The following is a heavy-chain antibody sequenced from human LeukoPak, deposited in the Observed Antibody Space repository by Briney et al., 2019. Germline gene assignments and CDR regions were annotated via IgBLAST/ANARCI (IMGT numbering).Heavy chain of an antibody. CDR2: IRYDGSNK. J-gene: IGHJ3*02. Sequence: PGGSLRLSCAASGFTFRSDGMHWVRQAPGQGLEWVAFIRYDGSNKYYADSVKGRFTISRDNSKNTLYLQMNSLRAEDTAVYYCAKDYYYGGNSRAFDIWGQGTMVTVSS. CDR3: AKDYYYGGNSRAFDI. V-gene: IGHV3-30*02. CDR1: GFTFRSDG. D-gene: IGHD4-23*01.